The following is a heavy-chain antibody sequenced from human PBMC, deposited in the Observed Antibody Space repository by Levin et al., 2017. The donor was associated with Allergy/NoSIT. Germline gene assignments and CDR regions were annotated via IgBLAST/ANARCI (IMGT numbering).Heavy chain of an antibody. D-gene: IGHD3-10*01. J-gene: IGHJ4*02. CDR3: ARGGAGSYYMLDY. CDR1: GYSFASYW. CDR2: IFPGDSDT. Sequence: GESLKISCKGSGYSFASYWIGWVRQMPGKGLERMGIIFPGDSDTRYSPSFQGQVTISVDKSISTAYLQWSSLKASDTAIYYCARGGAGSYYMLDYWGQGTLVTVSS. V-gene: IGHV5-51*01.